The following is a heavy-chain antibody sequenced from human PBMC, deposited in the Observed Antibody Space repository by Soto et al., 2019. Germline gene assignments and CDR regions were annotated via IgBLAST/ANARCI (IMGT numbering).Heavy chain of an antibody. Sequence: PGGSLRLSCGASGFTFSSYGMHWVRQAPGKGLEWVAVISYDGSNKYYADSVKGRFTISRDNSKNTLYLQMNSLRAEDTAVYYCAKDPGARSSSSDADYWGQGTLVTVSS. D-gene: IGHD6-6*01. V-gene: IGHV3-30*18. CDR1: GFTFSSYG. CDR3: AKDPGARSSSSDADY. J-gene: IGHJ4*02. CDR2: ISYDGSNK.